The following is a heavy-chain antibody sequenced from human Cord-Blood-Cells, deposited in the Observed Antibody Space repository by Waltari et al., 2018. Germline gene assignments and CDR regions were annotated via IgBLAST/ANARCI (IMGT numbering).Heavy chain of an antibody. CDR3: ARVKCSGGSCYSAFDI. CDR1: GGSISSYY. Sequence: QVQLQESGPGLVKPSETLSLTCTVSGGSISSYYWSWIRQTPGKGLEWIGYSYYSGITSYNPSLKSRVIISVDTSKNQFSLKLSSVTAADTAVYYCARVKCSGGSCYSAFDIWGQGTMVTVSS. V-gene: IGHV4-59*01. D-gene: IGHD2-15*01. CDR2: SYYSGIT. J-gene: IGHJ3*02.